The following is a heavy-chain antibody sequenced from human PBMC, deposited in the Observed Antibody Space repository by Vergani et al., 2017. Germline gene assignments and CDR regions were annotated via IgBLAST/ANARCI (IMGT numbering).Heavy chain of an antibody. Sequence: QVQLQQWGAGVVKPSGTLSLTRAVFGESFSSFNWSWMRQPPGKGLEWIGEINNDGHTNHNPSLESRVTVSRDTAKNQFSLNLMSVTAADTAMYYCAFRPRVNLVGCEIVANKTFDYWGQGSLVTVSS. J-gene: IGHJ4*02. CDR3: AFRPRVNLVGCEIVANKTFDY. CDR1: GESFSSFN. D-gene: IGHD2-15*01. CDR2: INNDGHT. V-gene: IGHV4-34*02.